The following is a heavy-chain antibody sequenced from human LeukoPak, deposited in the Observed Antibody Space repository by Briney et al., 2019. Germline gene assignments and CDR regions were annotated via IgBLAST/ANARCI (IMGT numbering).Heavy chain of an antibody. D-gene: IGHD5-18*01. CDR1: GFTFSSYS. CDR3: AREDTAMVNYYGMDV. J-gene: IGHJ6*02. CDR2: ISSSSSYI. Sequence: GGSLRLSCAASGFTFSSYSMNWVRQAPGKGLEWVSSISSSSSYIYYADSVKGRFTISRDNAKNSPYLQMNSLRAEDTAVYYCAREDTAMVNYYGMDVWGQGTTVTVPS. V-gene: IGHV3-21*01.